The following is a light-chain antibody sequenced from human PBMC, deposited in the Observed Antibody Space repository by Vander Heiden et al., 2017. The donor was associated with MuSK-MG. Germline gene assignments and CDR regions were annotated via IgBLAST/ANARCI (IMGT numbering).Light chain of an antibody. J-gene: IGKJ4*01. Sequence: AIQLTQSPSSLSASVGDRVTITCRASQDTSTSLAWYQQKPGKAPKLLIYAASTLQRGVPSRFSGSGSGTEFTLTVSSLQPEDFATYFCQQVNHYQKLSFGGGTKVEIK. CDR2: AAS. CDR1: QDTSTS. V-gene: IGKV1D-13*01. CDR3: QQVNHYQKLS.